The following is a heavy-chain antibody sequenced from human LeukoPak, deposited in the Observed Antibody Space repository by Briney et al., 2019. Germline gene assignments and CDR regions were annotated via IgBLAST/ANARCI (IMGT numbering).Heavy chain of an antibody. D-gene: IGHD5-18*01. CDR1: GLTLSGYW. CDR3: ARARGNTYGYFEY. Sequence: PGGSLRLSCAASGLTLSGYWMHWVRQAPGKGLVWASRINGDASSTSYADSVKGRFTISRDNAKSTLYLQMNSLRVEDTAVYYCARARGNTYGYFEYWGQGTLVTVSS. J-gene: IGHJ4*02. CDR2: INGDASST. V-gene: IGHV3-74*01.